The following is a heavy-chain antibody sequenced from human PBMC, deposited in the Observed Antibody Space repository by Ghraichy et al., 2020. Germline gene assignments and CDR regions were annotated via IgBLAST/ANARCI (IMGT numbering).Heavy chain of an antibody. Sequence: GGSLRLSCAASGFTFSTYSIHWVHQTPGKGLVWVSNVNPDGSSTDYADSVKGRFATSRDNAKSAAHLQMNSLRAEDTGVYYCARDFGTGYALDWGQGTLVTVSS. CDR2: VNPDGSST. J-gene: IGHJ4*02. CDR1: GFTFSTYS. V-gene: IGHV3-74*01. D-gene: IGHD3/OR15-3a*01. CDR3: ARDFGTGYALD.